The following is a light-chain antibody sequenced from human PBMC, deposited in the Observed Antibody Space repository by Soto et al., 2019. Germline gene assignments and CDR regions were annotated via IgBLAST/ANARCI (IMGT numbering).Light chain of an antibody. CDR1: NSDVGGYIY. Sequence: SMLTQPRSVYLSPGQPVAISFTRSNSDVGGYIYVSLYPHHPGKAPKFVFYDVSPRPSGVPDWFSGSKSGNTGSLIISGLHAEDEADYYCCSYACSYAFVYRSGTK. V-gene: IGLV2-11*01. CDR2: DVS. J-gene: IGLJ1*01. CDR3: CSYACSYAFV.